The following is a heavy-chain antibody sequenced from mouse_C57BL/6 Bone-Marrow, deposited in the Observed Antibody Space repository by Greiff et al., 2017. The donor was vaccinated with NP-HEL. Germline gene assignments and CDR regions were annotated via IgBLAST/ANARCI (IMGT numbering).Heavy chain of an antibody. CDR1: GYTFTSYW. J-gene: IGHJ1*03. V-gene: IGHV1-61*01. CDR2: IYPSDSET. Sequence: QVQLQQSGAELVRPGSSVKLSCKASGYTFTSYWMDWVKQRPGQGLEWIGNIYPSDSETHYNQKFKDKATLTVDKSSSTAYMQLSSLTSEDSAVYYCERRLLRYWYFDVWGTGTTVTVSS. D-gene: IGHD1-1*01. CDR3: ERRLLRYWYFDV.